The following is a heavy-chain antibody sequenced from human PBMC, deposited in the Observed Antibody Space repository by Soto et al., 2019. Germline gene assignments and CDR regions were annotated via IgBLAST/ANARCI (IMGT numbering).Heavy chain of an antibody. CDR2: IYGDDDK. D-gene: IGHD6-13*01. CDR1: GFSLTTSGVG. V-gene: IGHV2-5*02. Sequence: QITLNESGPALVKPTQTLTLTCTFSGFSLTTSGVGVHWLRQPPGKALEWLAVIYGDDDKRYNPSLETRLTITKDPPKNLVVLTMTNLDPLDTATYYCAHNPSSSTNWYIRDDWFDPWGQGTLVTVSS. CDR3: AHNPSSSTNWYIRDDWFDP. J-gene: IGHJ5*02.